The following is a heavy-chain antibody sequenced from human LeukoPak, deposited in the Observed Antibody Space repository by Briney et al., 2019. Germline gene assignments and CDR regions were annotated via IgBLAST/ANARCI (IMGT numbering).Heavy chain of an antibody. J-gene: IGHJ3*01. D-gene: IGHD6-13*01. Sequence: GVSLRLSCAASGFTFSSYTMNWVRQAPGKGLEWVSSISSGSNYIYYADSVKGRFTISRDNAKNSLYLQMNSLRAEDTAVYYCARGGAAAGTDAFDVWGQGTMVTVSS. V-gene: IGHV3-21*01. CDR1: GFTFSSYT. CDR3: ARGGAAAGTDAFDV. CDR2: ISSGSNYI.